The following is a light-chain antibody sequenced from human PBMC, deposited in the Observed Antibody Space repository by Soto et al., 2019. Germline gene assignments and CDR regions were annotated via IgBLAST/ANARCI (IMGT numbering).Light chain of an antibody. V-gene: IGKV1-5*03. CDR3: QHYNSYSIT. CDR2: KAS. CDR1: QSISNW. J-gene: IGKJ5*01. Sequence: DIQMTQSPSTLSASVGDRVTITCRASQSISNWLAWYQQKPGKAPKHLIYKASSLESGVPSRFSGSGSGTEFTLTISSLQPDDFATYYCQHYNSYSITFGQGTRLEIK.